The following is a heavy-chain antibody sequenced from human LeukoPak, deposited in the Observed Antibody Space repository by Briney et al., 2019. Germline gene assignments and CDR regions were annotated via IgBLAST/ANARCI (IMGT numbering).Heavy chain of an antibody. J-gene: IGHJ4*02. CDR1: GGSISGYY. CDR3: ARGNYYDSSGYYSIGFDY. CDR2: IYDSGSGSI. Sequence: SETLSLTCTVSGGSISGYYWSWIRQPAGKGLEWIGRIYDSGSGSINYNPSLKSRVTMSLDTSKNQFSLKLSSVTAADTAVYYCARGNYYDSSGYYSIGFDYWGQGTLVTVSS. D-gene: IGHD3-22*01. V-gene: IGHV4-4*07.